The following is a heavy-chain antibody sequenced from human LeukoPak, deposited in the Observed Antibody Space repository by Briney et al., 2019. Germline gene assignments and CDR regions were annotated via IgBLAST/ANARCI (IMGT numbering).Heavy chain of an antibody. CDR3: ATGEWELRTGFYYFDY. Sequence: GASVNVSCKVSGYTLTELSMHWVRQATGQGLEWMGWMNPNSGNTGYAQKFQGRVTMTRNTSISTAYMELSSLRSEDTAVYYCATGEWELRTGFYYFDYWGQGTLVTVSS. CDR2: MNPNSGNT. J-gene: IGHJ4*02. CDR1: GYTLTELS. V-gene: IGHV1-8*01. D-gene: IGHD1-26*01.